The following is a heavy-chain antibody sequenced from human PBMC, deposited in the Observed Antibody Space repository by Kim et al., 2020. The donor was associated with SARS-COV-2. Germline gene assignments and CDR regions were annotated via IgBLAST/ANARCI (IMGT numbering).Heavy chain of an antibody. CDR1: GYTFTSYY. Sequence: ASVKVSCKASGYTFTSYYMHWVRQAPGQGLEWMGIINPSGGSTSYAQKFQGRVTMTRDTSTSTVYMELSSLRSEDTAVYYCAREGGNWNDGRKGSHNLDYWGQGTLVTVSS. J-gene: IGHJ4*02. D-gene: IGHD1-20*01. CDR3: AREGGNWNDGRKGSHNLDY. V-gene: IGHV1-46*01. CDR2: INPSGGST.